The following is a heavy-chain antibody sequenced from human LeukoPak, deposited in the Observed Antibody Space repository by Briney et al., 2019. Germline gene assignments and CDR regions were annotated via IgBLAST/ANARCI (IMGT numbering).Heavy chain of an antibody. CDR2: MNPNSGNT. CDR1: GHTFTSYD. CDR3: ARIGLRGCSSTSCYYFDY. V-gene: IGHV1-8*03. Sequence: ASVKVSCKASGHTFTSYDINWVRQATGQGLEWMGWMNPNSGNTGYAQKFQGRVTITRNTSISTAYMELSSLRSEDTAVYYCARIGLRGCSSTSCYYFDYWGQGTLVTVSS. D-gene: IGHD2-2*01. J-gene: IGHJ4*02.